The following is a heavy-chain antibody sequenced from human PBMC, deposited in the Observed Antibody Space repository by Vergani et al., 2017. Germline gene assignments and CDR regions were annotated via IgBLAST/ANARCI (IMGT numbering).Heavy chain of an antibody. V-gene: IGHV3-21*01. J-gene: IGHJ4*02. D-gene: IGHD6-19*01. CDR3: ARSREGSGWYYFDY. Sequence: VQLVESGGGVVQPGRSLRLSCAASGFTFTSYSMNWVRQAPGKGLEWVSSISSRSSFIYYADSVKGRFTISRDNAKNSLYLQMNSLRAEDTAVYYCARSREGSGWYYFDYWGQGILVTVSS. CDR1: GFTFTSYS. CDR2: ISSRSSFI.